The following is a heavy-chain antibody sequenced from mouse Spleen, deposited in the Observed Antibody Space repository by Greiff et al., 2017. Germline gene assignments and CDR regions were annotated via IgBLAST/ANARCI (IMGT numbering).Heavy chain of an antibody. V-gene: IGHV5-9-3*01. CDR3: ARHEGDY. Sequence: EVQGVESGGGLVKPGGSLKLSCAASGFTFSSYAMSWVRQTPEKRLEWVATISSGGSYTYYPDSVKGRFTISRDNAKNTLYLQMSSLRSEDTAMYYCARHEGDYWGQGTTLTVSS. J-gene: IGHJ2*01. CDR1: GFTFSSYA. CDR2: ISSGGSYT.